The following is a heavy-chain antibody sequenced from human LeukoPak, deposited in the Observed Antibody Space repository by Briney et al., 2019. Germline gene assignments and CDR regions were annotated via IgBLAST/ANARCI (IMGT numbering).Heavy chain of an antibody. CDR3: ARDKGTVATYYYYYMDV. CDR1: GYTFHSYG. D-gene: IGHD6-19*01. Sequence: ASVKVSCKASGYTFHSYGIGWVRQAPGQGLEWMGWISAHNGNTNYEEKVQGRVTMTTDTSTSTAYMELRSLRSDDTAVYYCARDKGTVATYYYYYMDVWGKGTTVTVSS. CDR2: ISAHNGNT. V-gene: IGHV1-18*01. J-gene: IGHJ6*03.